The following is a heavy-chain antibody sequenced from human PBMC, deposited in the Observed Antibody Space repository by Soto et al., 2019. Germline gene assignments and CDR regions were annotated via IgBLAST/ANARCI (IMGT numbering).Heavy chain of an antibody. Sequence: SETLSLTCAVSGGSISSSNWWSWVRQPPGKGLEWIGEIYHSGSTNYNPSLKSRVTISVDTSKNQFSLKLSSVTAADTAVYYCAMVATGSYYYYYYMDVWGKGTTVTVSS. CDR3: AMVATGSYYYYYYMDV. J-gene: IGHJ6*03. CDR1: GGSISSSNW. V-gene: IGHV4-4*02. D-gene: IGHD5-12*01. CDR2: IYHSGST.